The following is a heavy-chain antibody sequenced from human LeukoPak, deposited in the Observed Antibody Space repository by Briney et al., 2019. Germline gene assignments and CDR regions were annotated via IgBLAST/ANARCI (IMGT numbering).Heavy chain of an antibody. V-gene: IGHV3-23*01. J-gene: IGHJ3*02. Sequence: GRTLRLSCAASGFTFSSYAMSWVRQAPGKGLEWVSAISGSGGSTYYADSVKGRFTISRDNSKNTLYLQMNSLRAEDTAVYYCAKSPISLWFGDDAFDIWGQGTMVTVSS. CDR3: AKSPISLWFGDDAFDI. CDR1: GFTFSSYA. D-gene: IGHD3-10*01. CDR2: ISGSGGST.